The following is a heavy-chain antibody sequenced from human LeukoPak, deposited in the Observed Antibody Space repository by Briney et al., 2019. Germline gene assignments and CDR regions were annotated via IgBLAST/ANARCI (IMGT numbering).Heavy chain of an antibody. V-gene: IGHV4-59*08. J-gene: IGHJ5*02. Sequence: TPSETLSLTCTVSDGSISSYYWSWIRQPPGKGLEWIGYIYYSGSTNYNPSLKSRVTISVDTSKNQFSLKLSSVTAADTAVYYCASLHGYGSGRPWGQGTLVTVSS. CDR2: IYYSGST. CDR3: ASLHGYGSGRP. CDR1: DGSISSYY. D-gene: IGHD3-10*01.